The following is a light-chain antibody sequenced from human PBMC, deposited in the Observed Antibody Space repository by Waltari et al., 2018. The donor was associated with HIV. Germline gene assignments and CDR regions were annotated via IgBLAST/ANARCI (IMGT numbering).Light chain of an antibody. Sequence: EIVMTQSPATLSVSQGERATLSCRASQSVSTNLGWYQQKPGQAPRLLIYGASTRATGIPARFSGSGSGTEFTLTISSLQSEDFAVYYCQQYYNWPTFGPGTKVDIK. V-gene: IGKV3-15*01. CDR2: GAS. CDR3: QQYYNWPT. CDR1: QSVSTN. J-gene: IGKJ3*01.